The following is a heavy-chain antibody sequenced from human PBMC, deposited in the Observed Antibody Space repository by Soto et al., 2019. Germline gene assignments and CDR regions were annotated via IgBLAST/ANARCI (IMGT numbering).Heavy chain of an antibody. J-gene: IGHJ6*02. D-gene: IGHD6-13*01. V-gene: IGHV3-7*01. CDR3: AREMRYSSSWYYYYYYGMDV. CDR1: GFTFSSYW. Sequence: GGSLRLSCAASGFTFSSYWMSWVRQAPGKGLEWVANIKQDGSEKYYVDSVKGRFTISRDNAKNSLYLQMNSLRAEDTAVYYCAREMRYSSSWYYYYYYGMDVWGQGTTVTVSS. CDR2: IKQDGSEK.